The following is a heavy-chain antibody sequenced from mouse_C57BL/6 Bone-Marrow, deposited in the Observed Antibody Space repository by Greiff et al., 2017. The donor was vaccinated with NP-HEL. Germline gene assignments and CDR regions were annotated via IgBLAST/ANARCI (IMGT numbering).Heavy chain of an antibody. CDR1: GFTFSDAW. V-gene: IGHV6-6*01. Sequence: EVHLVESGGGLVQPGGSMKLSCAASGFTFSDAWMDWVRQSPEKGLEWVAEIRNKANNHATYYAESVKGRFTISRDDSKSSVYLQMNSLRAEDTGIYYCTRDYSNGDFDYWGQGTTLTVSS. CDR3: TRDYSNGDFDY. CDR2: IRNKANNHAT. J-gene: IGHJ2*01. D-gene: IGHD2-5*01.